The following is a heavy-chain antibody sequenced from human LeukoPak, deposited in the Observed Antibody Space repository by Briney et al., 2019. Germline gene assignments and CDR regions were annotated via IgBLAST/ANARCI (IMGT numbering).Heavy chain of an antibody. CDR3: ARRIAARPWSPPFDY. V-gene: IGHV3-53*01. Sequence: PGGSLRLSCAASGFTVSSNYMSWVRQAPGKGLEWVSAISDVGTATYYADSVKGRFTISRDNYRNTLYLQMSSLRAEDTAVYYCARRIAARPWSPPFDYWGQGTLVTVSS. CDR1: GFTVSSNY. D-gene: IGHD6-6*01. J-gene: IGHJ4*02. CDR2: ISDVGTAT.